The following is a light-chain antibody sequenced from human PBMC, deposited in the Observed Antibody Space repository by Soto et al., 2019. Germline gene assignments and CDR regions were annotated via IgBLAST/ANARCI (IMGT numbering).Light chain of an antibody. J-gene: IGLJ3*02. V-gene: IGLV4-69*01. Sequence: QPVLTQSPSASASLGASVKLTCTLSSGHSSYAIAWHQQQPEKGPRYLMKLNSDGSHSKGDGIPDRFSGSSSGAVRYLTIPSLQSEDEADYYCQTWGTGIQVFGGGTKLTVL. CDR3: QTWGTGIQV. CDR2: LNSDGSH. CDR1: SGHSSYA.